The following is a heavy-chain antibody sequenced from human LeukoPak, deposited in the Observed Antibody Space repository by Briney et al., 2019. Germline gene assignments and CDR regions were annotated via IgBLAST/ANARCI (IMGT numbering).Heavy chain of an antibody. J-gene: IGHJ4*02. Sequence: ASVKVSCKASGYTFTSYGISWVRQAPGQGLEWMGWISAYNGNTNYAQELQGRVTMTTDTSTSTAYMELRSLRSDDTAVYYCARDSMVDGYSYGSGIDYWGQGTLVTVSS. CDR1: GYTFTSYG. D-gene: IGHD5-18*01. CDR3: ARDSMVDGYSYGSGIDY. V-gene: IGHV1-18*01. CDR2: ISAYNGNT.